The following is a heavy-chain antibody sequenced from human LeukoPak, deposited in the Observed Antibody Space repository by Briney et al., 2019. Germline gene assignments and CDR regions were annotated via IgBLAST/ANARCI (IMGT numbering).Heavy chain of an antibody. CDR3: ARQRPWGLSRYFDY. D-gene: IGHD7-27*01. J-gene: IGHJ4*02. V-gene: IGHV4-61*02. CDR2: IYTSGST. Sequence: KPSETLSLTYTVSGGSISSGTYYWNWIRQPAGKGLEWIGRIYTSGSTNYNPSLKSRVTISVDTSKNQFSLKLTSVTAADTAVYFCARQRPWGLSRYFDYWGQGTLVTVSS. CDR1: GGSISSGTYY.